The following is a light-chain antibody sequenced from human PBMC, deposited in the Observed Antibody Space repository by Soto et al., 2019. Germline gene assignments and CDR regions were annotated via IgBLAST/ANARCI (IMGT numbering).Light chain of an antibody. Sequence: QSALTQPPSASGSPGQSVTISCTGTSSDGGGYNYVSWYQQHPGKAPKLMIYEVSKRPSGVPDRFSGSKSGNTASLTVSGLQAEDEADYYCSSYAGTRYVFGTGTKLTVL. V-gene: IGLV2-8*01. CDR2: EVS. CDR3: SSYAGTRYV. J-gene: IGLJ1*01. CDR1: SSDGGGYNY.